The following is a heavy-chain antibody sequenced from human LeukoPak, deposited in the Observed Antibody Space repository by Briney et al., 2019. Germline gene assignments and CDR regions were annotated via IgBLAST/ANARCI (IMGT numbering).Heavy chain of an antibody. CDR3: ARGRITMVRGVIISYDY. Sequence: GGSLRLSCAASGFTLNSYSMNWVRQGPGKGLEWVSAISGSGGSTYYADSVKGRFTISRDNSKNTLYLQMNSLRAEDTAVYYCARGRITMVRGVIISYDYWGQGTLVTVSS. CDR2: ISGSGGST. CDR1: GFTLNSYS. J-gene: IGHJ4*02. D-gene: IGHD3-10*01. V-gene: IGHV3-23*01.